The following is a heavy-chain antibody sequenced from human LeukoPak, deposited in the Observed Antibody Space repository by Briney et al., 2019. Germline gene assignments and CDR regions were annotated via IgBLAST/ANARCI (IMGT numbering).Heavy chain of an antibody. J-gene: IGHJ5*02. V-gene: IGHV3-30*04. CDR1: GFSFSDSV. D-gene: IGHD2-15*01. CDR2: ISHDVKTT. CDR3: ARDAGYCSGGSCYSDNWFDP. Sequence: GGSLRLSCVASGFSFSDSVIHWVRQAPGKGLEWVAVISHDVKTTYYADSAKGRFTISRDNSRNTVFLQMNSLRAEDTAVYYCARDAGYCSGGSCYSDNWFDPWGQGTLVTVSS.